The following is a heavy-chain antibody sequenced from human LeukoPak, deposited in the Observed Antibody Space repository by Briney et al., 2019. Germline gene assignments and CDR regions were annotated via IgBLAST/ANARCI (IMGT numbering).Heavy chain of an antibody. V-gene: IGHV3-53*01. CDR2: IYSGAST. J-gene: IGHJ4*02. D-gene: IGHD5-24*01. Sequence: TGGSLRLSCAASGFTFSSYAMSWVRQAPGKGLEWVSVIYSGASTYYADSVKGRFTISRDNSKNTLYLQMNSLRAEDTAVYYCAREGDGYRTTGYFDYWGQGTLVTVSS. CDR1: GFTFSSYA. CDR3: AREGDGYRTTGYFDY.